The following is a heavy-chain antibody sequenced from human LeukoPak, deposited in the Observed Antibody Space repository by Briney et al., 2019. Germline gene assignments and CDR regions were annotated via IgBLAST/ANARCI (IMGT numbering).Heavy chain of an antibody. CDR1: GGSISTSY. CDR2: IYHSGST. J-gene: IGHJ4*02. D-gene: IGHD6-13*01. V-gene: IGHV4-59*08. CDR3: ARMEAAAGHIDY. Sequence: SETLSLTCSVSGGSISTSYWSWIRQPPGRGLEWIGYIYHSGSTNYNPSLKSRVTISVDTSKNQFSLKLSSVTAADTAVYYCARMEAAAGHIDYWGQGTLVTVSS.